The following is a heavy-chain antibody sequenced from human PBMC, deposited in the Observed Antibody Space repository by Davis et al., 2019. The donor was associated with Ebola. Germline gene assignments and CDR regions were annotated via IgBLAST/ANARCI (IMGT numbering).Heavy chain of an antibody. Sequence: PGGSLRLSCAASGFTFSSYAMSWVRQAPGKELEWVSSISSSSSYIYYADSVKGRFTIARDNAKNSLYLQMNSLRAEDTAVYYCARDSLDIVVVLYGMDVWGQGTTVTVSS. D-gene: IGHD2-2*01. CDR1: GFTFSSYA. J-gene: IGHJ6*02. CDR2: ISSSSSYI. V-gene: IGHV3-21*01. CDR3: ARDSLDIVVVLYGMDV.